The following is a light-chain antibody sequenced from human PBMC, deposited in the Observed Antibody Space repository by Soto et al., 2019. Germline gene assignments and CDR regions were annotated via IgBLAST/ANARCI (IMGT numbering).Light chain of an antibody. V-gene: IGKV3-15*01. CDR1: QSVSTN. J-gene: IGKJ2*01. CDR3: QQYNNWPYT. CDR2: SAS. Sequence: EIVMTQSPATLSVSPGERVTLSCGASQSVSTNLAWYQQKPGQAPRLLISSASTRATGIPARFSGSGSGTDFTLTITSLQSEDFAIYYWQQYNNWPYTFGQGTKLEIK.